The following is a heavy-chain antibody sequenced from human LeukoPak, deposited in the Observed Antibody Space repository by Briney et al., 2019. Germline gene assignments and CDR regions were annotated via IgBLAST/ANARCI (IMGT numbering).Heavy chain of an antibody. Sequence: PGESLRLSCAASGFTFNTYAMNWVRQAPGRGLEWVSGITDSGDNTYYADSVKGRFTISRDNSNNMVYLQMNSLRAEDMATYYCAKAAGGTYYRVFDYWGQGILVTVSS. J-gene: IGHJ4*02. V-gene: IGHV3-23*01. D-gene: IGHD1-26*01. CDR1: GFTFNTYA. CDR3: AKAAGGTYYRVFDY. CDR2: ITDSGDNT.